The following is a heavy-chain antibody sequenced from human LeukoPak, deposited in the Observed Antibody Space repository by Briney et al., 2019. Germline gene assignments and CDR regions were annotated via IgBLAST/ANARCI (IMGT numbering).Heavy chain of an antibody. J-gene: IGHJ4*02. CDR1: GFTFCSHA. CDR3: AKVSSNYYGSGSYYNYFDY. V-gene: IGHV3-23*01. D-gene: IGHD3-10*01. Sequence: PGGSLRLSCAASGFTFCSHAMGRVRHGPGKGLEWVSVISGKGGSTYYADSVKGRFTISRDNSKITLYLQMNSLRAEDTAVYYCAKVSSNYYGSGSYYNYFDYWGQGTLVTVSS. CDR2: ISGKGGST.